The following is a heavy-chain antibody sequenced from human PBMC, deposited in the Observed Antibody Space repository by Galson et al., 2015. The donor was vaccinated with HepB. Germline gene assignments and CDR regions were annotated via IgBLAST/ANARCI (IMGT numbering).Heavy chain of an antibody. J-gene: IGHJ4*02. CDR3: ARDRGSSGWYDSVYFDY. Sequence: CAISGDSVSSYNAAWNWIRQSPSRGLEWLGRTYYRSKWYNDYAVSVKSRVSINPDTSKNQFSLQLNSVTTEDTALYYCARDRGSSGWYDSVYFDYWGQGTLVTVSS. CDR2: TYYRSKWYN. D-gene: IGHD6-19*01. V-gene: IGHV6-1*01. CDR1: GDSVSSYNAA.